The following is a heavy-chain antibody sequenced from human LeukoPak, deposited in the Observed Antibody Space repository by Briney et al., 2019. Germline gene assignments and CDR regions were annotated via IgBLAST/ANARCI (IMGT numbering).Heavy chain of an antibody. D-gene: IGHD2-8*01. V-gene: IGHV4-4*07. J-gene: IGHJ6*03. CDR1: GGSISSYY. Sequence: SETLSLTCTVSGGSISSYYWSWIRQPAGKGLEWIGRIYTSGSTNYNPSPKSRVTMSVDTSKNQFSLKLSSVTAADTAVYYCAREGGGVVYAMGYYYYYMDVWGKGTTVTVSS. CDR2: IYTSGST. CDR3: AREGGGVVYAMGYYYYYMDV.